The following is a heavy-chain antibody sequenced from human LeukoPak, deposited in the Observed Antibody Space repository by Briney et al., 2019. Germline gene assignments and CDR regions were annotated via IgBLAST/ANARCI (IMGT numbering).Heavy chain of an antibody. J-gene: IGHJ6*02. CDR2: ISGSGGST. Sequence: PGGSLRLSCAASGFTFSSDAMSWVRQAPGKGLEWVSAISGSGGSTYYADSVKGRFTISRDNSKNTLYLQMNSLRAEDTAVYYCAKGSDIVVVPAAINSRDVWGQGTTVTVSS. CDR1: GFTFSSDA. D-gene: IGHD2-2*02. V-gene: IGHV3-23*01. CDR3: AKGSDIVVVPAAINSRDV.